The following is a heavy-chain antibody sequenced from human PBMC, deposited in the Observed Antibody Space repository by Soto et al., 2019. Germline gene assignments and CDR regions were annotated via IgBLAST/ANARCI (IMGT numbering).Heavy chain of an antibody. V-gene: IGHV3-33*01. CDR3: ARDRGGSYYYYGMDV. CDR1: GFTFSSYG. CDR2: IWYDGSNK. D-gene: IGHD1-26*01. J-gene: IGHJ6*02. Sequence: QVQLVESGGGVVQPGRSLRLSCAASGFTFSSYGMHWVRQAPGKGLEWGAVIWYDGSNKYYADSVKGRFTISRDNSKNTLYLQMNSLRAEDTAVYYCARDRGGSYYYYGMDVWGQGTTVTVSS.